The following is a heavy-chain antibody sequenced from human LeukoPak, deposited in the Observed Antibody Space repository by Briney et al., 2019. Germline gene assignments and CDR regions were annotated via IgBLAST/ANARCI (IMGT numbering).Heavy chain of an antibody. CDR2: IDPSDSYT. Sequence: GESLKISCKGSGYSFTSYWISWVRQMPGKGLEWMGRIDPSDSYTNYSPSFQGHVTISADKSFSTAYLQWTSLKASDTAMYYCARHAKAYGSSCDYWGQGTLVTVSS. J-gene: IGHJ4*02. CDR1: GYSFTSYW. D-gene: IGHD6-13*01. CDR3: ARHAKAYGSSCDY. V-gene: IGHV5-10-1*01.